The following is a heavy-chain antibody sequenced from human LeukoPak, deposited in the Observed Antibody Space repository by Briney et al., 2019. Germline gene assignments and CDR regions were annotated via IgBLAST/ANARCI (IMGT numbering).Heavy chain of an antibody. CDR2: ISSNGGST. V-gene: IGHV3-64*04. J-gene: IGHJ6*04. CDR3: ARKVVVVVAANYYYYYGMDV. D-gene: IGHD2-15*01. CDR1: GFTFSSYA. Sequence: GGSLRLSCSASGFTFSSYAMHWVRQAPGKGLEYVSAISSNGGSTYYADSVKGRFTISRDNSKNTLYLQMNSLRAEDTAVYYCARKVVVVVAANYYYYYGMDVWGKGTTVTVSS.